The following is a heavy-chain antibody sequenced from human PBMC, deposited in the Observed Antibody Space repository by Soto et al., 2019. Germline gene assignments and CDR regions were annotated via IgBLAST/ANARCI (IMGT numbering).Heavy chain of an antibody. CDR2: LSGSSSTV. CDR1: GFTFSSYS. V-gene: IGHV3-48*01. D-gene: IGHD5-12*01. CDR3: ARGRVPTGAFDI. J-gene: IGHJ3*02. Sequence: EVQLVESGGGLVQPGGSLRLSCAASGFTFSSYSMNWVRQAPGQGLEWLSYLSGSSSTVYYADSVRGRFTISRDNVKNSLYLQMDNLRAEDTAVYDCARGRVPTGAFDIWGQGTLVAVSS.